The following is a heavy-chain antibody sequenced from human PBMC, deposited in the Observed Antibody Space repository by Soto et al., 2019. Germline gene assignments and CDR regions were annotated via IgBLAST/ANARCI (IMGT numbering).Heavy chain of an antibody. D-gene: IGHD5-12*01. V-gene: IGHV5-51*01. J-gene: IGHJ6*02. Sequence: LGESLKISCKGSGYSFTSYWIGWVRQMPGKGLEWMGIIYPGDSDTNYSPSFQGHVTISADKSISTAYLQWSSLKASDTAMYYCASPPAGVATNYYYGMDVWGQGTTVTVSS. CDR1: GYSFTSYW. CDR2: IYPGDSDT. CDR3: ASPPAGVATNYYYGMDV.